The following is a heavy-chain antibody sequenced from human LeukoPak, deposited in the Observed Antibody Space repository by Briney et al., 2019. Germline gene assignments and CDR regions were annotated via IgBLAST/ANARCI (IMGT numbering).Heavy chain of an antibody. CDR3: TKASAARCIGVFCYPFDH. Sequence: GGSLRLSCAASGFTFTNYAMAWVRQAPGKGLEWVAATVGIGPDTYHADSVKGRFTISRDNSKNILYLQMNSLRVEDTAVYYCTKASAARCIGVFCYPFDHWGQGTLVTVSS. CDR1: GFTFTNYA. V-gene: IGHV3-23*01. D-gene: IGHD2-15*01. CDR2: TVGIGPDT. J-gene: IGHJ4*02.